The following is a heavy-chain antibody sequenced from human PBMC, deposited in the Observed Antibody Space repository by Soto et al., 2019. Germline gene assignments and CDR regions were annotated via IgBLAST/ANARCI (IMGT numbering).Heavy chain of an antibody. Sequence: GESLKISCQGSGYTFNSFWIGWVRQMPGEGLEWMGLMFPWTSDTRYSPSFQGHVSISVDRSTGTGYLQWNSLKASDTAMYYCVTTRDGTTFFPHWGQGTPVTVSP. CDR2: MFPWTSDT. V-gene: IGHV5-51*01. CDR1: GYTFNSFW. D-gene: IGHD1-7*01. CDR3: VTTRDGTTFFPH. J-gene: IGHJ4*02.